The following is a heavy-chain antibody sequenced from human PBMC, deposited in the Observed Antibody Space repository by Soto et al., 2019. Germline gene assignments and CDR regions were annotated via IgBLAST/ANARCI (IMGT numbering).Heavy chain of an antibody. D-gene: IGHD1-1*01. CDR2: MKKDGSEK. J-gene: IGHJ4*02. Sequence: GGSLRLSCTASGFTFSDYWMSWVRQAPGKGLEWVANMKKDGSEKYYVDSVKGRFTISRDNAKNSLFLQMNSLRVEDAAVYYCARHPDWTFDYWGQGALVTVSS. CDR1: GFTFSDYW. CDR3: ARHPDWTFDY. V-gene: IGHV3-7*01.